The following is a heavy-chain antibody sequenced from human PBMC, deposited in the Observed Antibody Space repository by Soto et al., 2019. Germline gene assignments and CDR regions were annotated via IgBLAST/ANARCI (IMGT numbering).Heavy chain of an antibody. D-gene: IGHD6-19*01. CDR1: GYTFTNFF. CDR3: ARDLGSLVAVAGTCYFDY. Sequence: QVQLVQSGAEVKGPGASVKISCKASGYTFTNFFIHWVRQAPGQGLEWMGIINPGGGSTDYAQKFKGRGTLTRDASTNTVHMELISLRSEDTAVYYCARDLGSLVAVAGTCYFDYWGQGTLVTVSS. CDR2: INPGGGST. V-gene: IGHV1-46*01. J-gene: IGHJ4*02.